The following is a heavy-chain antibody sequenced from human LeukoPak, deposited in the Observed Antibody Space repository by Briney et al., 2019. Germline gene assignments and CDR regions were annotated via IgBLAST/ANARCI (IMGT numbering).Heavy chain of an antibody. V-gene: IGHV4-34*01. J-gene: IGHJ4*03. CDR2: INHRGDT. Sequence: SETLSLTCAVYGGSFSAYYWSWIRQSPGKGLEWIAEINHRGDTNYNPSLKSRVSISVDTSKTQFSPKVTSLTAADTAVYYCARGPTISETGYFDHWGQGTLVTVSS. CDR3: ARGPTISETGYFDH. CDR1: GGSFSAYY. D-gene: IGHD1-1*01.